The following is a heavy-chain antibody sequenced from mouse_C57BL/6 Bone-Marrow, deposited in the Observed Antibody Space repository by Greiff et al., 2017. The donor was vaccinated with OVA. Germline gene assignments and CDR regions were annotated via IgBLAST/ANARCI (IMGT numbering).Heavy chain of an antibody. J-gene: IGHJ4*01. D-gene: IGHD1-1*01. CDR1: GFNIKDDY. CDR2: IDPENGDT. Sequence: EVQLKESGAELVRPGASVKLSCTASGFNIKDDYMHWVKQRPEQGLEWIGWIDPENGDTEYASKFQGKATITADTSSNTAYLQLSSLTSEDTAVYYCTPYYYGSSPYYYAMDYWGQGTSVTVSS. V-gene: IGHV14-4*01. CDR3: TPYYYGSSPYYYAMDY.